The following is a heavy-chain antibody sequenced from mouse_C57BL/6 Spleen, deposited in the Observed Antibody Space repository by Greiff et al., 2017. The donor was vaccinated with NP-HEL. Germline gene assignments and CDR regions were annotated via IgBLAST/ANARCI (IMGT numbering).Heavy chain of an antibody. D-gene: IGHD1-1*01. CDR1: GFTFSSYG. CDR3: ARQSSYSSYWYFDV. J-gene: IGHJ1*03. V-gene: IGHV5-6*01. Sequence: EVQGVESGGDLVKPGGSLKLSCAASGFTFSSYGMSWVRQTPDKRLEWVATISSGGSYTYYPDSVKGRFTISRDNAKNTLYLQMSSLKSEDTAMYYCARQSSYSSYWYFDVWGTGTTVTVSS. CDR2: ISSGGSYT.